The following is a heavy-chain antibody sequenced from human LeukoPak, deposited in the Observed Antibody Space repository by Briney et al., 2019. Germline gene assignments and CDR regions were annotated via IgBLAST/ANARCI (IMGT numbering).Heavy chain of an antibody. CDR3: ASRATVTTDRFWFDP. V-gene: IGHV3-53*01. J-gene: IGHJ5*02. CDR2: IYSGGST. Sequence: GRSLRLSCAASGFTVSSNYMSWVRQAPGKGLKWVSVIYSGGSTYYADSVKGRFTISRDNSKNTLYLQMNSLRAEDTAVYYCASRATVTTDRFWFDPWGQGTLVTVSS. CDR1: GFTVSSNY. D-gene: IGHD4-11*01.